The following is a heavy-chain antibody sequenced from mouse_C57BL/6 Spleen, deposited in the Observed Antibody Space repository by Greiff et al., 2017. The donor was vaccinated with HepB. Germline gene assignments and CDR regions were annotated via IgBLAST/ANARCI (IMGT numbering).Heavy chain of an antibody. V-gene: IGHV14-4*01. CDR2: IDPENGDT. CDR3: THYYGSSYKTWFAY. Sequence: VQLKESGAELVRPGASVKLSCTASGFNIKDDYMHWVKQRPEQGLEWIGWIDPENGDTEYASKFQGKATITADTSSNTAYLQLSSLTSEDTAVYYCTHYYGSSYKTWFAYWGQGTLVTVSA. D-gene: IGHD1-1*01. CDR1: GFNIKDDY. J-gene: IGHJ3*01.